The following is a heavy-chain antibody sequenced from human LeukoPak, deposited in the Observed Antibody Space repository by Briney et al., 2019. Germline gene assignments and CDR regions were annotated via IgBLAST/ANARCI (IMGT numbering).Heavy chain of an antibody. CDR2: INPNSGGT. Sequence: GASVKVSCKASGYTFSTYYMHWVRQAPGQGLEWMGRINPNSGGTNYAQKFQGRVTMTRDTSISTAYMELSRLRSDDTAVYYCARDRGRIVVAGRTKYYFDYWGQGTVVTVSS. J-gene: IGHJ4*02. V-gene: IGHV1-2*06. CDR1: GYTFSTYY. D-gene: IGHD6-19*01. CDR3: ARDRGRIVVAGRTKYYFDY.